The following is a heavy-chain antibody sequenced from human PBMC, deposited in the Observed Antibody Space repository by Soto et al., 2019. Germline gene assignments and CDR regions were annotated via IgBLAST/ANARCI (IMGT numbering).Heavy chain of an antibody. CDR1: GFNFKNYA. J-gene: IGHJ5*01. CDR2: LNGGGGGT. CDR3: AKDAVAQNGVWYCFAS. V-gene: IGHV3-23*01. D-gene: IGHD3-16*01. Sequence: EVQLLDSGGGLVQPGGSLRFSGAAWGFNFKNYAMSWDRQAPGKGQEGVSFLNGGGGGTYNADSVKGRFTVSRDDSKETLYLQLSSLRVDDTAIYYCAKDAVAQNGVWYCFASWGQGTLVTVSS.